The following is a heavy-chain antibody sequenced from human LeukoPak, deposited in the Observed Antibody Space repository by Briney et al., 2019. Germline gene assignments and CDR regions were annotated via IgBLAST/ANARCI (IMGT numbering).Heavy chain of an antibody. J-gene: IGHJ4*02. CDR1: GFTFSTYG. Sequence: PGGSLRLSCAASGFTFSTYGMHWVRQAPGKGLEWVAVVRYDGSNKYYADFVKGRFTISRDNSKNTLYLQMNSLRGEDTAVYYCAKDLDAWFGELLSDYWGQGTLVTVSS. CDR2: VRYDGSNK. D-gene: IGHD3-10*01. V-gene: IGHV3-30*02. CDR3: AKDLDAWFGELLSDY.